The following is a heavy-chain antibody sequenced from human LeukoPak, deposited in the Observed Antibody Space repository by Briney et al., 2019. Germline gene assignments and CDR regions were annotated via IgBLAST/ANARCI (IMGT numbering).Heavy chain of an antibody. CDR1: GDSVSSNSAA. CDR2: TYYRSKWYN. CDR3: ARDRREAVATAGYYYYGMDV. V-gene: IGHV6-1*01. Sequence: QTLSLTCAISGDSVSSNSAAWNWIRQSPSRGLEWLGRTYYRSKWYNDYAVSVKSRITINPDTSKNQFSLQLNSVTPEDTAVYYCARDRREAVATAGYYYYGMDVWGKGTTVTVSS. J-gene: IGHJ6*04. D-gene: IGHD6-19*01.